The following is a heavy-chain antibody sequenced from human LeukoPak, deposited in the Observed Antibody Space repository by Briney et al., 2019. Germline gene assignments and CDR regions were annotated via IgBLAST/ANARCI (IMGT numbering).Heavy chain of an antibody. CDR2: IWYDGSNK. CDR3: AKAPHRPDYMDV. V-gene: IGHV3-33*06. CDR1: GFTFSSYG. J-gene: IGHJ6*03. Sequence: PGGSLRLSCAASGFTFSSYGMHWVRQAPGKGLEWVAVIWYDGSNKHYADSVKGRFTISRDNSKNTLYLQMNSLRAEDTAVYYCAKAPHRPDYMDVWGKGTTVTVSS.